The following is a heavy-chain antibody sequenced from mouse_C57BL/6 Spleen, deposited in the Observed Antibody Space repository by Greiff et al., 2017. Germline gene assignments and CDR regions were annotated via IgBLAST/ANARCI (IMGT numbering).Heavy chain of an antibody. CDR3: AIYYYGSSGDYFDY. CDR1: GYAFRSSW. J-gene: IGHJ2*01. CDR2: IYPGDGDT. D-gene: IGHD1-1*01. V-gene: IGHV1-82*01. Sequence: QVQLQQSGPELVKPGASVKISCKASGYAFRSSWMNWVKQRPGKGLEWIGRIYPGDGDTNYNGKFKGKATLTADTSSSTAYMQLSSLTSEDSAVYFCAIYYYGSSGDYFDYWGQGTTLTVSS.